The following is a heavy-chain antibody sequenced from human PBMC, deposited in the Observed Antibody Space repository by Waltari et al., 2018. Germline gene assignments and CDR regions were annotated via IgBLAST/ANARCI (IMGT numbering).Heavy chain of an antibody. D-gene: IGHD1-1*01. CDR1: GFTFSSYS. CDR3: ARDGVHDAFDI. Sequence: EVQLVESGGGLVKPGGSLRLSCAASGFTFSSYSMNWVRQAPGKGLEWVSSISSSSSYLYYADSVKGRFTISRDNAKNSLYLQMNSLRAEDTAVYYCARDGVHDAFDIWGQGTMVTVSS. J-gene: IGHJ3*02. CDR2: ISSSSSYL. V-gene: IGHV3-21*01.